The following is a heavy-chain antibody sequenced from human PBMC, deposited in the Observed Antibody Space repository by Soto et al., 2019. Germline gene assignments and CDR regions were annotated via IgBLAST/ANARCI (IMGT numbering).Heavy chain of an antibody. Sequence: QVQLVQSGAEVKKPGASVKVSCKASGYTFPSYDISWVRQAPGQGLEWMGWSSAFNGNTKYAQKLQGRVTMTTDTSTTTAYMEVRSLRSDDTAVYYCARRWNYYYFDYWGQGTLVTVSS. D-gene: IGHD1-7*01. CDR3: ARRWNYYYFDY. V-gene: IGHV1-18*04. J-gene: IGHJ4*02. CDR2: SSAFNGNT. CDR1: GYTFPSYD.